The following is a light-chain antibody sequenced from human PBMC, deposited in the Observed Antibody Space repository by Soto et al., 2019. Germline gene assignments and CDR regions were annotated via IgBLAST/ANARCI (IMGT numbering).Light chain of an antibody. V-gene: IGKV3-15*01. CDR1: QSVSSS. J-gene: IGKJ1*01. CDR3: QHYANWPRT. Sequence: EIVMTQSPATLSVSPGEGVTLSCRASQSVSSSLAWYQQKPGQSPRLLIYGASTRATGIPARFSGSGSGTDFTLTISRLQSEDFAIYYCQHYANWPRTFGLGTKVEIK. CDR2: GAS.